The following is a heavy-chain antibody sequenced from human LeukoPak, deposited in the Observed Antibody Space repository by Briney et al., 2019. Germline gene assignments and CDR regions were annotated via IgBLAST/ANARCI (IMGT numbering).Heavy chain of an antibody. V-gene: IGHV1-46*01. CDR1: GYTFTSNY. Sequence: GASVKVSCKAFGYTFTSNYMHWVRQAPGQGPEWMGVISPSGGSTTYAQKFQGRVTLTRDMSTSTDYLELSSLRSEDTAVYFCARDGPDYGDYINFDYWGQGTLVTVSS. CDR2: ISPSGGST. CDR3: ARDGPDYGDYINFDY. D-gene: IGHD4-17*01. J-gene: IGHJ4*02.